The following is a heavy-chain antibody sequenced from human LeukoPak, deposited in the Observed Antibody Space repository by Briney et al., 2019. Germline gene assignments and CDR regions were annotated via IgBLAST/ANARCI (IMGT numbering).Heavy chain of an antibody. CDR3: ARDSIHRRTTPFDY. Sequence: SETLSLTCTVSSGSISNFYWSWIRQPPGKGLEWIGNIYHSGSTNYNPSLKSRVTISVDTSKNQFSLKLSSVTAADTAVYYCARDSIHRRTTPFDYWGQGTLITVSS. CDR1: SGSISNFY. V-gene: IGHV4-59*12. D-gene: IGHD1-7*01. CDR2: IYHSGST. J-gene: IGHJ4*02.